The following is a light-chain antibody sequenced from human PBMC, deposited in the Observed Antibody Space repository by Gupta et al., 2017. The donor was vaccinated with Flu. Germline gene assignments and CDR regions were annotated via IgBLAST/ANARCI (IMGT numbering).Light chain of an antibody. Sequence: DIEMTQSPDSLAVSLGERATINCKSSQSLLYRSDNKNYLAWYQQKPGQPPKLLIYWASSRQYGVPDRFSGSGYGTDFSLTISSLQAEDVAVYFCQQYDSPLLYSFGQGTKLEI. J-gene: IGKJ2*03. CDR3: QQYDSPLLYS. CDR2: WAS. CDR1: QSLLYRSDNKNY. V-gene: IGKV4-1*01.